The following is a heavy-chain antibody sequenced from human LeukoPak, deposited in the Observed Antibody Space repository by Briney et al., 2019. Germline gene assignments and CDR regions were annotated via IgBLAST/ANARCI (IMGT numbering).Heavy chain of an antibody. CDR1: GFTFDDYA. CDR2: FSWNSGSI. Sequence: GRSLRLSCAASGFTFDDYAMHWVRQAPGKGLEWVSGFSWNSGSIGYADSVKGRFTISRDNAKNSLYLQMNSLRAEDMALYYCAKGYSSGWGPFDYWGQGTLVTVSS. D-gene: IGHD6-19*01. J-gene: IGHJ4*02. CDR3: AKGYSSGWGPFDY. V-gene: IGHV3-9*03.